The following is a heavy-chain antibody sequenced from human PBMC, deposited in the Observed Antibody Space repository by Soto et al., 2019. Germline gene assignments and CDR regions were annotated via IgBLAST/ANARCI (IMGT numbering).Heavy chain of an antibody. J-gene: IGHJ5*02. D-gene: IGHD1-1*01. CDR1: GYSFTSYG. V-gene: IGHV5-51*01. Sequence: GESQKVSCKGSGYSFTSYGIGWVRQMTGKGLEWMGIIYPGDSDTRYSPSFQGQVTISADKSISTAYLQWSSLKASDTAMYYCARHFISGTLNWFDPWGQGTLVTVSS. CDR2: IYPGDSDT. CDR3: ARHFISGTLNWFDP.